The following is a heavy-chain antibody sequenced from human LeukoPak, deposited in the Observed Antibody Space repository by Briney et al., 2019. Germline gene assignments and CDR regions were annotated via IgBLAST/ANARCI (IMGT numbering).Heavy chain of an antibody. V-gene: IGHV3-48*03. D-gene: IGHD2-2*01. CDR2: ISSSGSII. CDR3: ARVGWGKYQLPNYFDY. Sequence: PGGSLRLSCAASGFTSSSYEMNWVRQAPGKGLEWVSYISSSGSIIYYADSVKGRFTISRDNAKDSLYLQMNSLRAEDTAVYYCARVGWGKYQLPNYFDYWGQGTLVTVSS. CDR1: GFTSSSYE. J-gene: IGHJ4*02.